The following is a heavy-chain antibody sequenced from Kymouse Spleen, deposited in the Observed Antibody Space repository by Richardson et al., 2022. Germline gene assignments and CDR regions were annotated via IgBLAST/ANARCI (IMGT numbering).Heavy chain of an antibody. Sequence: QVQLQESGPGLVKPSGTLSLTCAVSGGSISSSNWWSWVRQPPGKGLEWIGEIYHSGSTNYNPSLKSRVTISVDKSKNQFSLKLSSVTAADTAVYYCARDKNYDILTGYYDYYYGMDVWGQGTTVTVSS. CDR1: GGSISSSNW. J-gene: IGHJ6*02. CDR2: IYHSGST. CDR3: ARDKNYDILTGYYDYYYGMDV. V-gene: IGHV4-4*02. D-gene: IGHD3-9*01.